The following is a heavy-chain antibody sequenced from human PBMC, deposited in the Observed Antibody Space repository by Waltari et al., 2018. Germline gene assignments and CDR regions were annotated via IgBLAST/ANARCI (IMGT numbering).Heavy chain of an antibody. CDR1: GGPISNYY. CDR2: INASEST. CDR3: AKRTVVGPYNWFDS. Sequence: QVHLQESGPGLVQPSETLSLICTVSGGPISNYYSSWFRQPAGKRPEWIGRINASESTNYNPSLKSRATISLDRTKNQFSLKLTSMTAADTAVYYCAKRTVVGPYNWFDSWGQGIRVTVSS. V-gene: IGHV4-4*07. J-gene: IGHJ5*01. D-gene: IGHD6-19*01.